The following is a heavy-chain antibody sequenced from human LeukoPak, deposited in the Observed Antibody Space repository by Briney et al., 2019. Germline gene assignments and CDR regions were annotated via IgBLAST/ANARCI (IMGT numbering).Heavy chain of an antibody. CDR3: AKVKVPHYYYYYGMDV. Sequence: GGSLRLSCVASGFSLSGYWMYWVRQAPGKGLMYISRNNGDGSTTNYADVVKGRFTMSRDNVKNTLYLQMNSLRVEDTAVYYCAKVKVPHYYYYYGMDVWGQGTTVTVSS. CDR1: GFSLSGYW. V-gene: IGHV3-74*01. CDR2: NNGDGSTT. J-gene: IGHJ6*02.